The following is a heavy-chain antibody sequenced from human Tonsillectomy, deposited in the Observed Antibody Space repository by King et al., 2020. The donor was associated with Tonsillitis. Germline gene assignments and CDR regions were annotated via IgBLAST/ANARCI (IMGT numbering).Heavy chain of an antibody. D-gene: IGHD2-21*02. CDR2: INPNSGGT. V-gene: IGHV1-2*02. Sequence: QLVQSGAEVKKPGASVKVSCKASGYTFTGYYMHWVRQAPGQGLEWRGWINPNSGGTNYAQKFQGRGTMTRDTSISTAYMELSRLRSDHTAVYYWSRGDYYFVYGIAFWGQATTVTVSS. CDR3: SRGDYYFVYGIAF. CDR1: GYTFTGYY. J-gene: IGHJ6*02.